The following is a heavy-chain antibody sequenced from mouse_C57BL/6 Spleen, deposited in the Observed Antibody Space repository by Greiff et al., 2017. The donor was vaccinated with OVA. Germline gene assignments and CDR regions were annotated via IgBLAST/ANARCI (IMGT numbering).Heavy chain of an antibody. CDR2: IYPGSGST. D-gene: IGHD2-3*01. Sequence: QVQLQQPGAELVKPGASVKMSCKASGYTFTSYWITWVKQRPGQGLAWIGDIYPGSGSTNYNEKFKSKATLTVDTSSSTAYMQLSSLTSEDSAVYYCARGGYYGGYWYFDVWGTGTTVTVSS. CDR3: ARGGYYGGYWYFDV. V-gene: IGHV1-55*01. CDR1: GYTFTSYW. J-gene: IGHJ1*03.